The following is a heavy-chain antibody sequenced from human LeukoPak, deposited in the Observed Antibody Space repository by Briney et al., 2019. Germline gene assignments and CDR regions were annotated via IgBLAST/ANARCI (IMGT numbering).Heavy chain of an antibody. Sequence: GGSLRLSXAASGFTFSSYGMHWVRQAPGKGVEWVAVIWYDGSNKYYADSVKGRFTISRDNSKNTLYLQMNSLRAEDTAVYYCAKESGSGWSEVDYWAREPWSPSPQ. CDR1: GFTFSSYG. CDR2: IWYDGSNK. J-gene: IGHJ4*02. V-gene: IGHV3-33*06. CDR3: AKESGSGWSEVDY. D-gene: IGHD6-19*01.